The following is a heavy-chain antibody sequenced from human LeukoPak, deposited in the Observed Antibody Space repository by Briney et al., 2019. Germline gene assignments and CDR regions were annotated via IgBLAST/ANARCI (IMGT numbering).Heavy chain of an antibody. D-gene: IGHD3-16*02. Sequence: KAGGSLRLSCAASGFTFSDYYMSWIRQAPGKGLEWVSYISSSGSTIYYADSVKGRFTISRDNAKNSLYLQMNSLRAEDTAVYYRARELAYYDYVWGSYRYDAFDIWGQGTMVTVSS. V-gene: IGHV3-11*01. CDR2: ISSSGSTI. CDR3: ARELAYYDYVWGSYRYDAFDI. J-gene: IGHJ3*02. CDR1: GFTFSDYY.